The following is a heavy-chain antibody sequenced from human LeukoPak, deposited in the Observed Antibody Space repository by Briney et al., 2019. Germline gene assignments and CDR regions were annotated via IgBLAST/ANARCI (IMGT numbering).Heavy chain of an antibody. V-gene: IGHV3-48*04. J-gene: IGHJ3*02. CDR1: GFTFSSYS. CDR2: ISSSSSTI. Sequence: PGGSLRLSCAASGFTFSSYSMNWVRQAPGKGLEWVSYISSSSSTIYYPDSVKGRFTISRDNAKNTLYLQMNSLRAEDTAVYYCARGYCTDGSCSGAFDIWGQGTMVTVSS. CDR3: ARGYCTDGSCSGAFDI. D-gene: IGHD2-15*01.